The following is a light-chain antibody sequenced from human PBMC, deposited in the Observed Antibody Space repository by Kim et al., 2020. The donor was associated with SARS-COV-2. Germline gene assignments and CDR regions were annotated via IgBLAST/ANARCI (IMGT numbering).Light chain of an antibody. Sequence: QSITISCTGTSSDVDDYNYVSSYQQHPGKAPKLMIYDVTKRPSGVSYRFSGSKSGNTASLTISGLQAEDAADYYCSSYTSSSGLMVFGGGTQLTVL. CDR1: SSDVDDYNY. V-gene: IGLV2-14*03. CDR3: SSYTSSSGLMV. CDR2: DVT. J-gene: IGLJ3*02.